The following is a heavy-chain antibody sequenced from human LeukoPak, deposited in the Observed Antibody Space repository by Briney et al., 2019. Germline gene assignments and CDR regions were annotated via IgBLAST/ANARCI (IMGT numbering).Heavy chain of an antibody. V-gene: IGHV4-34*01. Sequence: PSETLSLTCAVYGGSFSGYYWSWIRQPPGKGLEWIGEINHSGSTNYNPSLKSRVTISVDTSKNQFSLKLSSVTAADTAVYYCARFPCSGDSCYSGIRAFDIWGQGTMVIVSS. CDR2: INHSGST. CDR3: ARFPCSGDSCYSGIRAFDI. J-gene: IGHJ3*02. CDR1: GGSFSGYY. D-gene: IGHD2-15*01.